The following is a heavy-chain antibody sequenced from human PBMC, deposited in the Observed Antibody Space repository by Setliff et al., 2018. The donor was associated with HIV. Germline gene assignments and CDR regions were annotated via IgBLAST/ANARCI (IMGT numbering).Heavy chain of an antibody. V-gene: IGHV3-15*01. CDR1: GFSITNAW. D-gene: IGHD2-21*01. CDR2: IKSNTDGGTT. J-gene: IGHJ4*02. CDR3: STDRTADWDF. Sequence: PGGSLRLSCVASGFSITNAWMAWVRQAPGKGLEWVGRIKSNTDGGTTDYAAPVKGRFTISRDDSKNTLYLQMNSLKTEDTAVYYCSTDRTADWDFWGQGTLVTVSS.